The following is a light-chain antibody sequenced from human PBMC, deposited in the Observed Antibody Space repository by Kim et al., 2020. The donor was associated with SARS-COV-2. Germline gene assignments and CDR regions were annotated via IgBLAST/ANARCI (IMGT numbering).Light chain of an antibody. Sequence: SPGERATLSCRASQSVSSNYLAWYQQKPGLAPSLRIYGASSRETGIPDRFSGSGSGTDFTLTVSRLESEDFAVYYCQQYGSSPSTFGQGTKVDIK. J-gene: IGKJ1*01. V-gene: IGKV3-20*01. CDR2: GAS. CDR1: QSVSSNY. CDR3: QQYGSSPST.